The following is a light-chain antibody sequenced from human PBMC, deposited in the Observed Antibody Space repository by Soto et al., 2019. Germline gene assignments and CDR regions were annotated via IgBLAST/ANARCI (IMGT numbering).Light chain of an antibody. CDR2: AAS. CDR3: QQCYSTPQT. Sequence: DIQMTQSPSSLSASVGDRVTITCRASQTITTFLNWYQQRPGEAPKLLIYAASSLQSGVPSRFSGSGSGTDFPLTISSLQPEDFATYFCQQCYSTPQTFGQGTKVEIK. CDR1: QTITTF. J-gene: IGKJ1*01. V-gene: IGKV1-39*01.